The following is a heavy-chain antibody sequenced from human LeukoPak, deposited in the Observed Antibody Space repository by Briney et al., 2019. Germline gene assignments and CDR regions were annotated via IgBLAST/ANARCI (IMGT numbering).Heavy chain of an antibody. CDR1: GGTFSSYA. Sequence: ASVKVSCKASGGTFSSYAISWVRQAPGQGLEWMGGIIPIFGTANYAQKFQGRVTITADESTSTAYMELSSLRSEDTAVYYCARSPFGYGDYLSDYWGQGTLVTVSS. D-gene: IGHD4-17*01. CDR3: ARSPFGYGDYLSDY. CDR2: IIPIFGTA. J-gene: IGHJ4*02. V-gene: IGHV1-69*01.